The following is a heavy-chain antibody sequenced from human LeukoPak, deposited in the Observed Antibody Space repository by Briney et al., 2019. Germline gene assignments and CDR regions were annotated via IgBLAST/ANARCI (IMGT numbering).Heavy chain of an antibody. J-gene: IGHJ4*02. D-gene: IGHD3-22*01. V-gene: IGHV3-23*01. Sequence: GGSLGLSCAASRFTFSSYAMSWVRQAPGKGLEWVSAISGSGGSTYYADSVKGRFTISRDNSKNTLYLQMNSLRAEDTAVYYCAKGPYYYDSSGYLGDYWGQGTLVTVSS. CDR3: AKGPYYYDSSGYLGDY. CDR2: ISGSGGST. CDR1: RFTFSSYA.